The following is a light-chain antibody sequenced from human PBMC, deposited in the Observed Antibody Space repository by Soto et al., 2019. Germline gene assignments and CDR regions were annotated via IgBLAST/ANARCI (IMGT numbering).Light chain of an antibody. Sequence: DIQMTHSPSTLSASVGDRVTITCRASQSISRFLAWYQQKPGKVPKLLIYDASSLESGVPSRFSGSGSGTEFTLTISCLQPDDFATYYCQQYNSYSTFGGGTKVDNK. J-gene: IGKJ4*01. V-gene: IGKV1-5*01. CDR1: QSISRF. CDR2: DAS. CDR3: QQYNSYST.